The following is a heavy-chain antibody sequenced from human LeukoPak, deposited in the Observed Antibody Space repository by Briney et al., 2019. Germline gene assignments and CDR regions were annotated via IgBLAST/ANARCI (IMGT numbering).Heavy chain of an antibody. CDR1: GFTFNSYA. D-gene: IGHD3-10*01. V-gene: IGHV3-23*01. Sequence: GGSLRLSCAASGFTFNSYAMSWVRQAPGKGLEWVSAISGSGGSTYYADSVKGRFTISRDNSKNTLYLQMNSLRAEDTAVYYCAKDHKSYYYGSGSYYNVGYWGQGTLVTVSS. J-gene: IGHJ4*02. CDR2: ISGSGGST. CDR3: AKDHKSYYYGSGSYYNVGY.